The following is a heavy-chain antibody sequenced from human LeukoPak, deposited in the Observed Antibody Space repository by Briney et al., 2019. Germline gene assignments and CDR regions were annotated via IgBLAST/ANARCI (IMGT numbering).Heavy chain of an antibody. CDR2: IYYSGST. J-gene: IGHJ5*02. CDR3: ARHADYGGNSGFALWFDP. D-gene: IGHD4-23*01. CDR1: GGSNSSYY. Sequence: TSSETLSLTCTVSGGSNSSYYWSWIRQPPGKGLEWIGYIYYSGSTNYNPSLKSRVTISVDTSKNQFSLKLSSVTAADTAVYYCARHADYGGNSGFALWFDPWGQGTLVTVSS. V-gene: IGHV4-59*08.